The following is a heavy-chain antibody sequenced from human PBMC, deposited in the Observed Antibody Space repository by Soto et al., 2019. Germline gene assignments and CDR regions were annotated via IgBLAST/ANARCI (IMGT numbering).Heavy chain of an antibody. D-gene: IGHD3-22*01. Sequence: VKVSCKASGYTFSGYYIHWVRQAPGQGLEWMGWINPNSGGTNYAQKFQGRVTMTRDTSISTAYMELSRLRSDDTAVYYCARVGYYDSSASLPGDYWGQGTLVTVSS. V-gene: IGHV1-2*02. CDR2: INPNSGGT. J-gene: IGHJ4*02. CDR1: GYTFSGYY. CDR3: ARVGYYDSSASLPGDY.